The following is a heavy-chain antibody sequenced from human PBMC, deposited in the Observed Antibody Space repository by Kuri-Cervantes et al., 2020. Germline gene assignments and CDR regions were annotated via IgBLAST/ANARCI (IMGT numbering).Heavy chain of an antibody. V-gene: IGHV3-21*03. CDR3: ARVGIIADAFDI. Sequence: GESLKISCAASGFTFNSYSMIWVRQAPGKGLEWVSYTTFNSGYIYYADSVKGRFTISRDNAKNSLYLQMNGLRAEDSAVYYCARVGIIADAFDIWGQGTMVTVSS. J-gene: IGHJ3*02. CDR2: TTFNSGYI. CDR1: GFTFNSYS. D-gene: IGHD7-27*01.